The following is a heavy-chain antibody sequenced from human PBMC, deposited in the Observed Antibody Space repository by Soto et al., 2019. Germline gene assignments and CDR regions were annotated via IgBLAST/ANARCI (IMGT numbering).Heavy chain of an antibody. CDR2: ISGSGGTT. D-gene: IGHD5-12*01. CDR3: AKDRRYSYGPGLDY. Sequence: EVQLLESGGGLVQPGGSLRVSCAASGFTFSSYAMSWVRQAPGKGLEWVSAISGSGGTTYYADSVKGRFTISRDNSKNTLYLQMRGLRADDTAVYYCAKDRRYSYGPGLDYWGQGPLVTVSS. J-gene: IGHJ4*02. V-gene: IGHV3-23*01. CDR1: GFTFSSYA.